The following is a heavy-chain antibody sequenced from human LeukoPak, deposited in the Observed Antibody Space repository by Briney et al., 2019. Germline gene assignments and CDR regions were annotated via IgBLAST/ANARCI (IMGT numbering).Heavy chain of an antibody. CDR2: IYTSEST. CDR3: AREGQQWLVYYYYYYMDV. Sequence: SETLSLTCSVCGDSIRSYYWMWIRQPAGRGREGMGRIYTSESTNYNPSLKSRFTIPVHTPKNQLSLKLRSVTASDLSLYYCAREGQQWLVYYYYYYMDVWGKGTTVTIS. CDR1: GDSIRSYY. V-gene: IGHV4-4*07. D-gene: IGHD6-19*01. J-gene: IGHJ6*03.